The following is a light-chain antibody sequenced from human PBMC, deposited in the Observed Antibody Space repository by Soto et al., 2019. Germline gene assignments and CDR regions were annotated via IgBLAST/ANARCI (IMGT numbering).Light chain of an antibody. V-gene: IGKV3-11*02. CDR3: QQRFTSPPFT. CDR2: DAS. Sequence: EGVVTQAPATMSLSPGERATLFCRANESVNDYLAWNQQRPGQAPRLLIFDASNKAPGIPARFSASGSRRDFTLTISSLEPEDFAVYYCQQRFTSPPFTFGPGTKVDF. CDR1: ESVNDY. J-gene: IGKJ3*01.